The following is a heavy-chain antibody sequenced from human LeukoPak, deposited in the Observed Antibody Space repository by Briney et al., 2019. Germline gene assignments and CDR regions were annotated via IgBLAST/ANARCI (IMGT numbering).Heavy chain of an antibody. D-gene: IGHD1-26*01. CDR2: IYYSGST. Sequence: SETLSLTCTVSGGSISSSSYYWGWIRQPPGKGLEWIGSIYYSGSTYYNPSLKSRVTISVDTSKNLFSLKLSSVTAADTAVYFCARGTLGAAGRYFDYWGQGALVTVSS. J-gene: IGHJ4*02. CDR3: ARGTLGAAGRYFDY. V-gene: IGHV4-39*01. CDR1: GGSISSSSYY.